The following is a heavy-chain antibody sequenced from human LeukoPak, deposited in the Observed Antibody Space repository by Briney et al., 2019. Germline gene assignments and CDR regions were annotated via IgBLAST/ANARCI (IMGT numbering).Heavy chain of an antibody. CDR3: ARHRGNTYYVGYFDY. J-gene: IGHJ4*02. V-gene: IGHV3-30*01. D-gene: IGHD1-26*01. CDR2: ISYDGSNH. Sequence: GGSLRLSCAASGFTLKGYAMHWVRQAPGKGLEWVALISYDGSNHYYADSVKGRFTISRDDSRNTLFLQINSLRPEDTAVYYRARHRGNTYYVGYFDYWGQGTLVTVSS. CDR1: GFTLKGYA.